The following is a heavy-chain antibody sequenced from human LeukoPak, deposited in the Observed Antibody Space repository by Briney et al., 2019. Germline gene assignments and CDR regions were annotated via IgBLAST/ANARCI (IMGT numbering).Heavy chain of an antibody. CDR1: GYTFTSYG. CDR2: ISAYNGNT. CDR3: ASIPLDIVVVVDWDPQMDY. D-gene: IGHD2-15*01. V-gene: IGHV1-18*01. Sequence: ASVKVSCKASGYTFTSYGISWVRQAPGQGLEWMGWISAYNGNTNYAQKLQGRVTMTTDTSTSTAYMELRSLRSDDAAVYYCASIPLDIVVVVDWDPQMDYWGQGTLVTVSS. J-gene: IGHJ4*02.